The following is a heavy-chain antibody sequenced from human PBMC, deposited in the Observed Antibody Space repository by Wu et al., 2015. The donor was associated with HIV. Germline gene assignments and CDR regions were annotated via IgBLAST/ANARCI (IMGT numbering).Heavy chain of an antibody. CDR1: GFSFTDYY. V-gene: IGHV1-69-2*01. D-gene: IGHD3-10*01. CDR2: VDPENGDT. J-gene: IGHJ1*01. CDR3: AREVYGSGSYSKYLHQ. Sequence: EVQLVQSGAEVKKPGTTLKISCKISGFSFTDYYISWVQQAPGKGPRWMGFVDPENGDTMYAENFRGRVTITADTSTDTVYMELGRLKSEDTAIYYCAREVYGSGSYSKYLHQWGQGTLVTVSS.